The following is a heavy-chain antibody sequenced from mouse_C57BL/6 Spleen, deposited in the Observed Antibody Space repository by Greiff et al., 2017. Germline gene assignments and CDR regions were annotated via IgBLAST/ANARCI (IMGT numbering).Heavy chain of an antibody. CDR3: ARPYGRDYYAMDY. Sequence: QVQLQQPGAELVKPGASVKLSCKASGYTFTSYWMHWVKQRPGQGLEWIGMIHPNSGSTNYNEKFKSKATLTVDKSSSTAYMRLSSLTSEDSAVYYCARPYGRDYYAMDYWGQGTSVTVSS. CDR1: GYTFTSYW. CDR2: IHPNSGST. J-gene: IGHJ4*01. D-gene: IGHD2-1*01. V-gene: IGHV1-64*01.